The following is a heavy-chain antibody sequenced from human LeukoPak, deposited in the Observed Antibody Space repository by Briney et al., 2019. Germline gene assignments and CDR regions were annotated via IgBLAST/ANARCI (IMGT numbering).Heavy chain of an antibody. CDR1: GFTFSSYS. V-gene: IGHV3-21*01. CDR3: ARDSNAGDFDWLWYYSYGMDV. CDR2: ISSSSYI. Sequence: PGGSLRLSCAASGFTFSSYSMNWVRQAPGKGLEWVSSISSSSYIYYADSVKGRFTISRDNAKNSLYPQMNSLRAEDTAVYYCARDSNAGDFDWLWYYSYGMDVWGQGTTVTVSS. J-gene: IGHJ6*02. D-gene: IGHD3-9*01.